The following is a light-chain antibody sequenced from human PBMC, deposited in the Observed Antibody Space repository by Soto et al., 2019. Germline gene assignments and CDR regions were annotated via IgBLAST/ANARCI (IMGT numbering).Light chain of an antibody. Sequence: IPMTQSPSTLSASVGDRVTITCRASQSISSWLAWYQQKPGKAPKLLIYDASSLESGVPSRFSGSGSGTDYTLTISSLQPEDFATYYCQQSYNTPQTFGQGTKVDIK. CDR3: QQSYNTPQT. CDR2: DAS. J-gene: IGKJ1*01. V-gene: IGKV1-5*01. CDR1: QSISSW.